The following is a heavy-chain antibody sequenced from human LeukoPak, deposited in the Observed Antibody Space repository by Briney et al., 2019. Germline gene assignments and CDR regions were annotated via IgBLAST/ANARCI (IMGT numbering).Heavy chain of an antibody. CDR3: ARDKSEYDSSGRGDY. D-gene: IGHD3-22*01. CDR1: GFAFSSYW. Sequence: PGGSLRLSCAASGFAFSSYWMHWVRQVPGKGLVWLSRINGDGSYTKYADSVKGRFTISRDNAQNTLFLQMNSLSAEDTAVYFRARDKSEYDSSGRGDYWGQGTLVTVSS. J-gene: IGHJ4*02. CDR2: INGDGSYT. V-gene: IGHV3-74*03.